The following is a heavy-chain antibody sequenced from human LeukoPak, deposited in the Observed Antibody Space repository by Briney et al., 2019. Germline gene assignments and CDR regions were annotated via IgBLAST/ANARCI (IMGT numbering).Heavy chain of an antibody. CDR1: GGSISSGSYY. CDR2: IYTSGST. Sequence: PSQTLSLTCTVSGGSISSGSYYWSWIRQPAGKGLEWIGRIYTSGSTNYNPSLKSRVTISVDTSKNQFSLKLSSVTAADTAVYYCARGQYYYDSSGPLWNYYYYMDVWGKGTTVTVSS. D-gene: IGHD3-22*01. V-gene: IGHV4-61*02. J-gene: IGHJ6*03. CDR3: ARGQYYYDSSGPLWNYYYYMDV.